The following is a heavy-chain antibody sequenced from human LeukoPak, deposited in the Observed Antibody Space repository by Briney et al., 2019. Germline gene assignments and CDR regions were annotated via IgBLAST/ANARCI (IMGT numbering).Heavy chain of an antibody. D-gene: IGHD2-2*01. CDR2: INHSGST. V-gene: IGHV4-34*01. CDR1: GGSFSGYY. Sequence: SETLSLTCAVYGGSFSGYYWSWIRQPPGKGLEWIGEINHSGSTNYNPSLKSRVTISVDTSKNQFSLKLSSVTAADTAVYYCARNIVVVPAAQWWFDPWGQGTLVTVSS. CDR3: ARNIVVVPAAQWWFDP. J-gene: IGHJ5*02.